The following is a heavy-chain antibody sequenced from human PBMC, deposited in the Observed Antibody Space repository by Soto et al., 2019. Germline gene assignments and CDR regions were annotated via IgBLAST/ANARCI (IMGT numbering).Heavy chain of an antibody. J-gene: IGHJ4*02. Sequence: QVQLVQSGAEVKKPGASVKVSCKASGYTFTSYAMHLVRQAPGQRLEWMGWINAGNGNTKYSQKFQGRVTITRDTSASTAYMELSSLRSEDTAVYYCASKAPSSGWYLQWGQGTLVTVSS. D-gene: IGHD6-19*01. CDR3: ASKAPSSGWYLQ. V-gene: IGHV1-3*01. CDR1: GYTFTSYA. CDR2: INAGNGNT.